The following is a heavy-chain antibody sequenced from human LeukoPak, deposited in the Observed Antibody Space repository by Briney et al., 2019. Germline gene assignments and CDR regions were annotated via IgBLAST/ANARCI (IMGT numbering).Heavy chain of an antibody. Sequence: PSETLSLTCAVYGGSFSGYYWSWIRQPPGKGLEWIGYIYYSGSTNYNPSLKSRVTISVDTSKNQLSLKLSSVTAADSAVYYCARGPFFDYWGQGTLVTVSS. V-gene: IGHV4-59*01. CDR1: GGSFSGYY. J-gene: IGHJ4*02. CDR3: ARGPFFDY. CDR2: IYYSGST.